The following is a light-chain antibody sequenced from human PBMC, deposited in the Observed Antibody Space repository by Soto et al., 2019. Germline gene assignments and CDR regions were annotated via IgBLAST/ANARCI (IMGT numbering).Light chain of an antibody. CDR1: SSNIGSNY. V-gene: IGLV1-47*01. J-gene: IGLJ2*01. CDR3: AAWDDSLKVV. Sequence: QSVLTQPHSASGTPGQRVTISCSGSSSNIGSNYVYWYQQLPGTAPKLLIYRNNQRPSGGPDRFSGSKSGTSASLAISGLLSEDEADYYCAAWDDSLKVVFGGGTKVTVL. CDR2: RNN.